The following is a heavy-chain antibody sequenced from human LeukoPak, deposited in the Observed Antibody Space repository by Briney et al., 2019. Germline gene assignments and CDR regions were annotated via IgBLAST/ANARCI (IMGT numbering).Heavy chain of an antibody. J-gene: IGHJ6*02. Sequence: SETLSLTCTVSGGSISSYYWSWIRQPPGKGLEWIGYIYYSGSTNYNPSLKSRVTISVDTSKNQFSLKLSSVTAADTAVYYCASLSNYYGSGSYSYYYYYGMDVWGQGTTVTVSS. CDR2: IYYSGST. CDR3: ASLSNYYGSGSYSYYYYYGMDV. CDR1: GGSISSYY. D-gene: IGHD3-10*01. V-gene: IGHV4-59*08.